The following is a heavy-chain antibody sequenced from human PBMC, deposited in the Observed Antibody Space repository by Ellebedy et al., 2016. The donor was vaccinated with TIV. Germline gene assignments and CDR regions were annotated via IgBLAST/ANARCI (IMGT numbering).Heavy chain of an antibody. J-gene: IGHJ5*02. CDR3: ARVGRSRLTLVRGVTRWFDP. V-gene: IGHV4-61*01. CDR1: GASVTSGSYY. Sequence: SETLSLXCTVSGASVTSGSYYWGWIRLPPGKGLEWIGEINEINQSGSTKYNPSLKSRVTISGDTSKNQLSLKVTSVTAADTGIYYCARVGRSRLTLVRGVTRWFDPWGQGTLVSVSS. D-gene: IGHD3-10*01. CDR2: INEINQSGST.